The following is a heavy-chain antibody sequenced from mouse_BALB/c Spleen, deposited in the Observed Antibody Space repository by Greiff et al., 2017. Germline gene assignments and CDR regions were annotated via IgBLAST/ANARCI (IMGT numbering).Heavy chain of an antibody. CDR2: ISTYYGDA. V-gene: IGHV1S137*01. D-gene: IGHD1-1*01. J-gene: IGHJ2*01. Sequence: VQLQQSGAELVRPGVSVKISCKGSGYTFTDYAMHWVKQSHAKSLEWIGVISTYYGDASYNQKFKGKATMTVDKSSSTAYMELARLTSEDSAIYYCARSRITTVVATSLPFDYWGQGTTLTVSS. CDR1: GYTFTDYA. CDR3: ARSRITTVVATSLPFDY.